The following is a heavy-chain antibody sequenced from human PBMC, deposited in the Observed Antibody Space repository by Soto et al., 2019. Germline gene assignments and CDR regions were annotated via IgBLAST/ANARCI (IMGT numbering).Heavy chain of an antibody. D-gene: IGHD6-25*01. CDR2: IYRGIAT. CDR1: GFSVSNTD. CDR3: ARDRSDSSRADSFDI. V-gene: IGHV3-53*01. J-gene: IGHJ3*02. Sequence: GGSLRLSCAVSGFSVSNTDMSWVRQAPGKGLEWVSVIYRGIATHYADSVKGRLTISRDNSKNTVYLQMNSLRAEDTAVYYCARDRSDSSRADSFDIWGQGTMVTVSS.